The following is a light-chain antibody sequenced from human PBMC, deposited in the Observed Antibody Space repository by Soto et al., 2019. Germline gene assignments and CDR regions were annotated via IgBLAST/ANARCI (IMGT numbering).Light chain of an antibody. J-gene: IGKJ5*01. V-gene: IGKV3D-15*01. CDR1: QSVRSER. CDR3: QQYKNWPPLT. Sequence: EIVLTQSPDTLSLSPGERATLSCRASQSVRSERLAWYQQKPGQAPRLLIYDASTRATGIPARFSGSGSGTEFTLSISSLQSEDFAVYYCQQYKNWPPLTFGQGTRLEIK. CDR2: DAS.